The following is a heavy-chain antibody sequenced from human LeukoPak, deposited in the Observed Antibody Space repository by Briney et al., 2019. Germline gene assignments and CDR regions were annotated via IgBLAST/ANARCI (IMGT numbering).Heavy chain of an antibody. Sequence: SETLSLTCAVSGGSISSGDYSWSWIRQPPGKGLEWIGNIYYSGSTYYNPSLKSQVNISVDTSKNQFSLKLTSVTAADTAVYYCARAGRYDFWSGYYIGGADNWFDPWGQGTLVTVSS. CDR2: IYYSGST. CDR3: ARAGRYDFWSGYYIGGADNWFDP. D-gene: IGHD3-3*01. J-gene: IGHJ5*02. CDR1: GGSISSGDYS. V-gene: IGHV4-30-4*07.